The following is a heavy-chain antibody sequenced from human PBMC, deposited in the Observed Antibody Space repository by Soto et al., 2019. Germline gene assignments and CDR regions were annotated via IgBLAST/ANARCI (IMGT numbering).Heavy chain of an antibody. V-gene: IGHV3-53*01. CDR2: IYSGHTT. D-gene: IGHD3-3*01. J-gene: IGHJ4*02. CDR1: GFIVSSNQ. CDR3: VRWPSDHKLRLVEWPYGDY. Sequence: EVQLVESGGGLIQPGGSLRLPCVASGFIVSSNQMSWVRQAPGKGLEWVSVIYSGHTTYYADSVEGRFTISRDDSKNTLYLQMNSLRVEDTAVYYCVRWPSDHKLRLVEWPYGDYWGQGALVTVSS.